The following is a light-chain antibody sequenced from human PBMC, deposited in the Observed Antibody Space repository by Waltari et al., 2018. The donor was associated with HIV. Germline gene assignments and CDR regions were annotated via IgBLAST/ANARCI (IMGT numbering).Light chain of an antibody. J-gene: IGKJ4*02. CDR3: QQYNTWLT. V-gene: IGKV3-15*01. CDR2: GAS. Sequence: EVVLTQSPGTLSVSPGERVTLSCRASQSVSSNLAWYQQKAGQAPRLLIYGASTRATGIPARFSGSGSGTEFTLTINSLQSEDFAVYYCQQYNTWLTFGGGTKVEI. CDR1: QSVSSN.